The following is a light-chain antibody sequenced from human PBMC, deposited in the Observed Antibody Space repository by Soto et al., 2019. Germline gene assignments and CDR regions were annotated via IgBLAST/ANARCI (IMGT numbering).Light chain of an antibody. CDR3: QQYGGSSNT. Sequence: IVLTQSPGTLSLSPGERASLSCRASQSVIGTYLAWYQQKPGQAPRLLIYGASTRATGIQDRFSGSGSGADFTLTISRLEPDDFAVYYCQQYGGSSNTFGQRTKLEIK. V-gene: IGKV3-20*01. CDR2: GAS. CDR1: QSVIGTY. J-gene: IGKJ2*01.